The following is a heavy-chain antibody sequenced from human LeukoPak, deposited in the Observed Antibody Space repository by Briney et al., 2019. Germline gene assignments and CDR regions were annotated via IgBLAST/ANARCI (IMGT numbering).Heavy chain of an antibody. V-gene: IGHV1-46*04. D-gene: IGHD3-3*01. CDR3: ARGRITIFGVVIKYYFDY. J-gene: IGHJ4*02. CDR1: GYTFINYY. CDR2: IDPGSGGT. Sequence: GASVKVSCKASGYTFINYYMHWVRQPPGQGLEWMGIIDPGSGGTTYAQKLQGRVTMTRDTSTSTVYMELSSLRSEDTAVYYCARGRITIFGVVIKYYFDYWGQGTLVTVSS.